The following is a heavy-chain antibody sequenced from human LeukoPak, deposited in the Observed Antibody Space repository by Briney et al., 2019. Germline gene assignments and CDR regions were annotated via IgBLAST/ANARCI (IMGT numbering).Heavy chain of an antibody. CDR1: GFTFSSYW. J-gene: IGHJ4*02. CDR2: INSDGGST. Sequence: GGSLRLSCTASGFTFSSYWMHWVRQAPGKGLVWVSRINSDGGSTSYADSVKGRFTISRDNAKNTLYLQTNSLRAVDTAVYYCARRIQGMAPYYFDYWGQGTLVTVSS. V-gene: IGHV3-74*01. D-gene: IGHD5-24*01. CDR3: ARRIQGMAPYYFDY.